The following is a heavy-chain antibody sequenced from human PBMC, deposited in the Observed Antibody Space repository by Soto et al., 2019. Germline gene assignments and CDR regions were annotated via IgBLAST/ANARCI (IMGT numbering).Heavy chain of an antibody. V-gene: IGHV1-69*13. CDR1: GGTFSSYA. D-gene: IGHD3-3*01. J-gene: IGHJ6*03. CDR3: ARGNDFWSGHRKTVGSLRPEFGNYYYYMDV. Sequence: GASVKVSCKASGGTFSSYAISWVRQAPGQGLEWMGGIIPIFGTANYAQKFQGRVTITADESTSTAYMELSSLRSEDTAVYYCARGNDFWSGHRKTVGSLRPEFGNYYYYMDVWGKGTTVTVSS. CDR2: IIPIFGTA.